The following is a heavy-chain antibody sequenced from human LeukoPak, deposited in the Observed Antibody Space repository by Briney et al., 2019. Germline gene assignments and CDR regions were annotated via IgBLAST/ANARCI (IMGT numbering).Heavy chain of an antibody. Sequence: APETLSLTCTVSGGSITSDYWSWIRQPAGKGLEWIGRIFTSGSTTYNPSLKSRVTMSLDTSKNQFFLKLSSVTAADTAAYFCSRGGANDLWGQGTLVTVSS. CDR1: GGSITSDY. J-gene: IGHJ5*02. CDR2: IFTSGST. CDR3: SRGGANDL. D-gene: IGHD4/OR15-4a*01. V-gene: IGHV4-4*07.